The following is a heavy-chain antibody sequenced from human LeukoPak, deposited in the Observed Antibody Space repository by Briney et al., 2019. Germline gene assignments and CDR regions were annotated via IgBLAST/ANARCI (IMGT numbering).Heavy chain of an antibody. CDR2: INGDGSST. Sequence: PGGSLRLSCSASGFTFSSYAMHWVRQAPGKGPVWVSRINGDGSSTTYADSVKGRFTISRDNAKNTLYLQMNSLRAEDTAVYYCARDKAYGMDVWGQGTTVTVSS. V-gene: IGHV3-74*01. CDR3: ARDKAYGMDV. J-gene: IGHJ6*02. CDR1: GFTFSSYA.